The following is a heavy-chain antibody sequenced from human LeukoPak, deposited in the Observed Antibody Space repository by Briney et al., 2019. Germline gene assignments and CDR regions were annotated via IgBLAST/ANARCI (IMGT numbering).Heavy chain of an antibody. CDR1: GYSISSGYY. Sequence: SETLSLTCAVSGYSISSGYYWGWIRQPPGKGLEWIGSIYHSGSTYYNPSLKSRVTISVDTSKNQFSLKLSSVTAADTAVYYCARQTDYDFWGGYYTGSCWFDPWGQGTLVTVSS. CDR2: IYHSGST. V-gene: IGHV4-38-2*01. CDR3: ARQTDYDFWGGYYTGSCWFDP. D-gene: IGHD3/OR15-3a*01. J-gene: IGHJ5*02.